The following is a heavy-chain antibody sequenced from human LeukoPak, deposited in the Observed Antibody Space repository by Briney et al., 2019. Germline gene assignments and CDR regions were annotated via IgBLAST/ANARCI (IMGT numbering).Heavy chain of an antibody. CDR1: GFTFDAYP. CDR2: ISWNSGSI. J-gene: IGHJ4*02. D-gene: IGHD6-13*01. CDR3: AKDTDGAAAGTTWGH. V-gene: IGHV3-9*01. Sequence: GGSLRLSCAASGFTFDAYPMHWVRQAPGKGLEWVSGISWNSGSIGYADSVKGRFTISRDNAKNSLYLQMNSLRAEDTALYYCAKDTDGAAAGTTWGHWGQGTLVTVSS.